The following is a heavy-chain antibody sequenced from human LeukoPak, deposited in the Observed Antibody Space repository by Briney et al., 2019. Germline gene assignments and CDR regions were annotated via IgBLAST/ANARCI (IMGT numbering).Heavy chain of an antibody. CDR1: GYTFTSYA. Sequence: ASVKVSCKASGYTFTSYAMHWVRQAPGQRLEWMGWINAGNGNTKYSQKFQGRVTITRDMSTSTAYMELSSLRSEDTAVYYCAVYPNFWSGYYRARPYYFDYWGQGTLVTVSS. V-gene: IGHV1-3*01. D-gene: IGHD3-3*01. CDR3: AVYPNFWSGYYRARPYYFDY. CDR2: INAGNGNT. J-gene: IGHJ4*02.